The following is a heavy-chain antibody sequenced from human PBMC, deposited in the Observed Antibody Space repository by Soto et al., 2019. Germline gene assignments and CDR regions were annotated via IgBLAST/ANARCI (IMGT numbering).Heavy chain of an antibody. J-gene: IGHJ5*02. CDR3: ARSLRFFRLNWFDP. CDR1: GGTFSSYA. D-gene: IGHD3-3*01. CDR2: IIPIFGTA. Sequence: ASVKVSCKASGGTFSSYAISWVRQAPGQGLEWMGGIIPIFGTANYAQKFQGRVTITADESTSTAYMELSSLRSEDTAVYYCARSLRFFRLNWFDPWGQGTPVTVSS. V-gene: IGHV1-69*13.